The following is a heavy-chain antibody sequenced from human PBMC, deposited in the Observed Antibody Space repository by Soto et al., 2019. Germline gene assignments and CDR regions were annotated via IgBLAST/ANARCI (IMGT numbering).Heavy chain of an antibody. CDR3: AGRLTTAASLDY. CDR2: VHGGGST. Sequence: GKLVESGGGLIQPGGSLRLSCAASGYTVSKNHMTWVRQAAGKGLELVSFVHGGGSTSYADSVKGRFTISRDNSKNTLYLQMDSLRAEDTAIYYCAGRLTTAASLDYWGRGTLVTVSS. CDR1: GYTVSKNH. V-gene: IGHV3-53*01. D-gene: IGHD3-16*01. J-gene: IGHJ4*02.